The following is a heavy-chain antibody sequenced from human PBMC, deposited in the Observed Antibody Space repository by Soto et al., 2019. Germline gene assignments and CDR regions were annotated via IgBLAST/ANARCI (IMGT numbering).Heavy chain of an antibody. D-gene: IGHD5-18*01. CDR1: DVTVSGNY. V-gene: IGHV3-53*01. CDR2: IYSSGNT. J-gene: IGHJ4*02. Sequence: VGSLRLSCAASDVTVSGNYMTWVRHSPGKGLEWVSVIYSSGNTYYADSVKGRFTISRDNSKNTVYLQVNSLRAEDTAVYYCAGWPSRGYTSGFGVYWGQATLVPVSS. CDR3: AGWPSRGYTSGFGVY.